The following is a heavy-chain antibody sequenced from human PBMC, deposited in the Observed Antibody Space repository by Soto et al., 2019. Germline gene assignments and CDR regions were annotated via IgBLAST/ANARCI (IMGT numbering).Heavy chain of an antibody. CDR1: GGSFSGYY. CDR2: INHSGST. Sequence: SETLSLTCAVYGGSFSGYYWSWIRQPPGKGLEWIGEINHSGSTNYNPSLKSRVTISVDTSKNQFSLKLSSVTAADTAVYYCARRRPYYYYYYMDVWGKGTTVTVLL. D-gene: IGHD1-1*01. J-gene: IGHJ6*03. CDR3: ARRRPYYYYYYMDV. V-gene: IGHV4-34*01.